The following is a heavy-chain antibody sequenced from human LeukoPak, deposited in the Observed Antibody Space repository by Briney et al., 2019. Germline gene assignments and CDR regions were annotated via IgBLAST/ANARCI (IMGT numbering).Heavy chain of an antibody. CDR2: IYTSGST. J-gene: IGHJ4*02. Sequence: PSETLSLTCAVSGGSISSSNWWSWIRQPAGKGLEWIGRIYTSGSTDYNPSLKSRVTLSLDTSRNQFSLNLYSVTAADTAVYFCARESKTYDGSGYYHDSWGQGTLVTVSS. CDR1: GGSISSSNW. V-gene: IGHV4-4*07. D-gene: IGHD3-22*01. CDR3: ARESKTYDGSGYYHDS.